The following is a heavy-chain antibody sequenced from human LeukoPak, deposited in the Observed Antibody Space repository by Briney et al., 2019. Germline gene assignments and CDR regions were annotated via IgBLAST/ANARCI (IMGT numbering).Heavy chain of an antibody. Sequence: ASVKVSCKASGYVFTIYGISWVRQAPGQGLEWVGWISPYNGNTNYAQKLQGRVTMTTDTSISTAYMELSRLRSDDTAVYYCARDRGNYVWGSYRPRGSYFDYWGQGTLVTVSS. CDR2: ISPYNGNT. CDR1: GYVFTIYG. J-gene: IGHJ4*02. V-gene: IGHV1-18*01. D-gene: IGHD3-16*02. CDR3: ARDRGNYVWGSYRPRGSYFDY.